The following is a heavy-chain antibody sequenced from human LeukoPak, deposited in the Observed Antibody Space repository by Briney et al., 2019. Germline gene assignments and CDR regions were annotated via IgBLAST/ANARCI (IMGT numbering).Heavy chain of an antibody. D-gene: IGHD3-22*01. CDR2: INPNSGGT. V-gene: IGHV1-2*02. CDR3: ARERNYYDSRSFDY. J-gene: IGHJ4*02. CDR1: GYTFTGYY. Sequence: ASVKVSCKASGYTFTGYYMHWVRQAPGQGLEWMGWINPNSGGTNYAQKFQGRVTMTRDTSISTAYMELSRLRSDDTAVYYCARERNYYDSRSFDYWGQGTLVTVSS.